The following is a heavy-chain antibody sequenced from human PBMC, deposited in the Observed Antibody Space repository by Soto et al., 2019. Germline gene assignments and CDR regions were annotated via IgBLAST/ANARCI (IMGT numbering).Heavy chain of an antibody. CDR1: GGTFSSYA. Sequence: QVQLVQSGAEVKKPGSSVKVSCKASGGTFSSYAISWVRQAPGQGLEWMGGIIPIFGTANYAQKFQGRVTITADESTSTAYMELSSLRSEDTAVYYCARMSYVDTAPLESRYYYYGMDVWGQGTTVTVSS. CDR2: IIPIFGTA. V-gene: IGHV1-69*12. J-gene: IGHJ6*02. D-gene: IGHD5-18*01. CDR3: ARMSYVDTAPLESRYYYYGMDV.